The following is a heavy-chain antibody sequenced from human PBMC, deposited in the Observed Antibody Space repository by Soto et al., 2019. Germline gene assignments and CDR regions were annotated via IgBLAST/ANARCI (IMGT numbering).Heavy chain of an antibody. Sequence: QLQLQESGSGLVKPSQTLSLTCAVSGGSISSGGYSWSWIRQPPGKGLEWIGYIYHSGSTYYNPSLKSRVTISVDRSKNQFSLKLSSVTAADTAVYYCARGLLELPYFDYWGQGTLVTVSS. J-gene: IGHJ4*02. CDR2: IYHSGST. CDR1: GGSISSGGYS. V-gene: IGHV4-30-2*01. D-gene: IGHD1-7*01. CDR3: ARGLLELPYFDY.